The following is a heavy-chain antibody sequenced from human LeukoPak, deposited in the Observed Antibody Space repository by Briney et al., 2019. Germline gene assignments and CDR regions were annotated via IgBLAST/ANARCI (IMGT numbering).Heavy chain of an antibody. CDR2: IYPGDSDT. V-gene: IGHV5-51*01. D-gene: IGHD3-22*01. J-gene: IGHJ4*02. Sequence: GESLKISCQGSGYSFTNYWIGWVRQMPGKGLEWMGIIYPGDSDTRYSPSFQGQVTISADKSISTAYLQWSSLKASDTAMYYCARLDSSGYYAILYFDYWGQGTLVTVSS. CDR3: ARLDSSGYYAILYFDY. CDR1: GYSFTNYW.